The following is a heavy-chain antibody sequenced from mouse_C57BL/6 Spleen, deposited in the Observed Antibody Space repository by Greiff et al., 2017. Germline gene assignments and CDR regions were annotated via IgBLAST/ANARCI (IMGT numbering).Heavy chain of an antibody. D-gene: IGHD3-1*01. V-gene: IGHV5-9*01. CDR1: GFTFSSYT. J-gene: IGHJ3*01. CDR2: ISGGGGNT. Sequence: EVQLQESGGGLVKPGGSLKLSCAASGFTFSSYTMSWVRQTPEKRLEWVATISGGGGNTYYPDSVKGRFTISRDNAKNTLYLQMSSLRSEDTALYYCAREGLLAYWGQGTLVTVSA. CDR3: AREGLLAY.